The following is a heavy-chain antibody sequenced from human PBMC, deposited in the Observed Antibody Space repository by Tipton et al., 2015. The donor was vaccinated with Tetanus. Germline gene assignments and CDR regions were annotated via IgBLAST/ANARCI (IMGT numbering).Heavy chain of an antibody. CDR1: GGSTSTYH. D-gene: IGHD1-26*01. J-gene: IGHJ6*04. CDR2: FFYSGST. V-gene: IGHV4-59*01. CDR3: ARGDGYHYYYHMDV. Sequence: TLSLTCTVSGGSTSTYHWNWIRQFPGEGLEWIGYFFYSGSTNYNPSLKSRVSMAVGTSKNQFSLQLRSVTAADTAVYYCARGDGYHYYYHMDVWGRGTTVTVSS.